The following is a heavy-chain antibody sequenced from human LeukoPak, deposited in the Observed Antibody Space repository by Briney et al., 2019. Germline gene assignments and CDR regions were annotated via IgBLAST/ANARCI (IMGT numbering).Heavy chain of an antibody. J-gene: IGHJ4*02. V-gene: IGHV3-23*01. CDR3: AKRGDCGGDCYSV. Sequence: PGGSLRLSCAASGFIFSSYAMSWVRQAPGKGLEWVSAISGSGGSTYYADSVKGRFTISRDNSKNTLYLQMNILRAEDTAVYYCAKRGDCGGDCYSVWGQGTLVTVSS. D-gene: IGHD2-21*02. CDR1: GFIFSSYA. CDR2: ISGSGGST.